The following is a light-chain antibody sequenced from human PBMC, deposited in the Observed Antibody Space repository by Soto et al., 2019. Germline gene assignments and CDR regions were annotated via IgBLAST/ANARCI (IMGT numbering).Light chain of an antibody. CDR1: QSVSSY. CDR2: DAS. CDR3: QQRSNWTLT. J-gene: IGKJ4*01. V-gene: IGKV3-11*01. Sequence: DIVLTQSPAPLSLSPGERATLSCMASQSVSSYLAWYQQKPGQAPRLLIYDASNTATGIPARFSGSGSGTDFTLTISSLEPEDVAVYYCQQRSNWTLTFGGGTKVDIK.